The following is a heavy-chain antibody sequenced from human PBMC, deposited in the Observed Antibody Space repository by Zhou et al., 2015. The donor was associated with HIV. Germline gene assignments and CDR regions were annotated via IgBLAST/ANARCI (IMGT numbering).Heavy chain of an antibody. V-gene: IGHV3-7*01. CDR3: ARWSVKGGNYEGVHH. CDR2: IKQEGTET. J-gene: IGHJ4*02. CDR1: GFTFRSYW. D-gene: IGHD3-22*01. Sequence: EVHLVESGGGLVQPGRSLRLSCVGSGFTFRSYWMSWVRQVSGKGLEWVANIKQEGTETYYMDSVMGRFTISRDNAKNSVYLQMNSLRVEDTAVYYCARWSVKGGNYEGVHHWGQGIMVTVSS.